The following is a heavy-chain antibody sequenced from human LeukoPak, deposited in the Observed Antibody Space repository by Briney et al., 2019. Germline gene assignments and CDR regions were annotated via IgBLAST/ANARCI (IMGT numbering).Heavy chain of an antibody. V-gene: IGHV5-51*01. CDR3: ARFSGGSYSYYYYYYMDV. D-gene: IGHD1-26*01. CDR2: IYPGDSDT. CDR1: GYTFTSYW. J-gene: IGHJ6*03. Sequence: PGESLKISCEGSGYTFTSYWIAWVRQMPGKGLEWMGIIYPGDSDTRYSPSFQGQVTISADKSISTAYLQWSSLKASDTAMYYCARFSGGSYSYYYYYYMDVWGKGTTVTVSS.